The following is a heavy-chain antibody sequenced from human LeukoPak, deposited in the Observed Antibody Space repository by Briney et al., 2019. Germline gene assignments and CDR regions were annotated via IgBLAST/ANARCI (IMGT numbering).Heavy chain of an antibody. J-gene: IGHJ4*02. V-gene: IGHV3-30*03. CDR2: ISYDGSNK. D-gene: IGHD3-10*01. CDR3: ARDGSGSYTPLFDY. CDR1: GFTFSSYG. Sequence: PGGSLRLSCAASGFTFSSYGMHWVRQAPGKGLEWVAVISYDGSNKYYADSVKGRFTISRDNSKNTLYLQMNSLRAEDTAVYYCARDGSGSYTPLFDYWGQGTLVTVSS.